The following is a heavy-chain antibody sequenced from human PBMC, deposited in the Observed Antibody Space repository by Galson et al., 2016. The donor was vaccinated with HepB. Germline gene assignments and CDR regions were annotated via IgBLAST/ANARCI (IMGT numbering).Heavy chain of an antibody. D-gene: IGHD6-6*01. J-gene: IGHJ4*02. V-gene: IGHV3-48*01. CDR2: ISPSSSTI. CDR3: ARGLWGSSSPSLFDY. CDR1: EFSFSSYS. Sequence: SLRLSCAGSEFSFSSYSMNWVRQAPGKGLEWLSYISPSSSTIYYADSVQGRFTISRDNANNLLYLHMSSLRAEDTAMYFCARGLWGSSSPSLFDYWGQGTLVTVSS.